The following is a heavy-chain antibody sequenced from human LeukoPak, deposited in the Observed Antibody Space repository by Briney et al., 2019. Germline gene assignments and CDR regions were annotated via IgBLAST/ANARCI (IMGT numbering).Heavy chain of an antibody. V-gene: IGHV4-39*07. D-gene: IGHD3-10*01. J-gene: IGHJ3*02. CDR3: ARARGPTGAFDI. CDR1: GGSISSSSYY. Sequence: SETLSLTCTVSGGSISSSSYYWGWIRQPPGKGLEWIGSIYYSGSTYYNPSLKSRVTISVDTSKNQFSLKLSSVTAADTAVYYCARARGPTGAFDIWGQGTMVTVSS. CDR2: IYYSGST.